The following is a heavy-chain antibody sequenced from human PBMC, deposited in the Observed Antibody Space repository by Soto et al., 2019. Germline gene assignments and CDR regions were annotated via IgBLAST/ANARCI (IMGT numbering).Heavy chain of an antibody. Sequence: ASVKVSCKASGYIFTRYAIHWVRQAPGQSLEWLGWINIGNGDTKYSENFEGRVTITRDISATTAYMELSSLRSEDTALYYCARDRQLNNWFDPWGQGTLVTVSS. D-gene: IGHD6-6*01. CDR2: INIGNGDT. V-gene: IGHV1-3*04. CDR3: ARDRQLNNWFDP. CDR1: GYIFTRYA. J-gene: IGHJ5*02.